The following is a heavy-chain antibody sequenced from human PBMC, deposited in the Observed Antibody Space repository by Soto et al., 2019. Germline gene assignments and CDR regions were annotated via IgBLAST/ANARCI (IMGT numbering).Heavy chain of an antibody. CDR1: GCSISSGDYY. CDR3: ARYKDYYALDV. V-gene: IGHV4-30-4*01. Sequence: PXETLSLTCTVSGCSISSGDYYWSWVRQPPGKGLEWIGYIFHSGNAYYNPSLESRLSISVDTSKNQFSLKLTSVTAADTAEYYCARYKDYYALDVWGPGTTVTVSS. J-gene: IGHJ6*02. CDR2: IFHSGNA. D-gene: IGHD1-1*01.